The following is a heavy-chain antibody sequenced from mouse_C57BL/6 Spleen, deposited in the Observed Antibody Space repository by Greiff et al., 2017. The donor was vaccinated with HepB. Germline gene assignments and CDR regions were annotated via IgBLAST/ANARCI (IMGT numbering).Heavy chain of an antibody. J-gene: IGHJ3*01. V-gene: IGHV5-17*01. D-gene: IGHD2-4*01. CDR1: GFTFSDYG. Sequence: EVHLVESGGGLVKPGGSLKLSCAASGFTFSDYGMHWVRQAPEQGLEWVAYISSGSSTIYYADTVKGRFTISRDNAKNTLFLQMTSLRSEDTAMYYCARQDYDGAAYWGQGTLVTVSA. CDR3: ARQDYDGAAY. CDR2: ISSGSSTI.